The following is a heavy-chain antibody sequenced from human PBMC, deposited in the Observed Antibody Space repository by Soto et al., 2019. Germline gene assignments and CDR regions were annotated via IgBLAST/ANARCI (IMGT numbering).Heavy chain of an antibody. CDR3: ARGWGYDSTDYYYAY. V-gene: IGHV1-69*01. D-gene: IGHD3-22*01. CDR1: GGSFNRHT. J-gene: IGHJ4*02. Sequence: QVQLVQSGAEVRKPGSSVRVSCKASGGSFNRHTISWVRQAPGQGLGWMGGIIAIFGTANHAQKFQGRVTIIADESTSTVYMELSSLRSDDTAIYYCARGWGYDSTDYYYAYWGQGTLVIVSS. CDR2: IIAIFGTA.